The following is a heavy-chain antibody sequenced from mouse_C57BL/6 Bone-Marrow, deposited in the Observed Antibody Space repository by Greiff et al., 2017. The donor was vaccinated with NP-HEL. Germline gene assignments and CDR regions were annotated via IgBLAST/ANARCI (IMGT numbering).Heavy chain of an antibody. CDR3: ARSKTAQAAWFAY. CDR2: IYPGDGDT. Sequence: VKLQESGPELVKPGASVKISCKASGYAFSSSWMNWVKQRPGKGLEWIGRIYPGDGDTNYNGKFKGKATLTADKSSSTAYMQLSSLTSEDSAVYFCARSKTAQAAWFAYWGQGTLVTVSA. J-gene: IGHJ3*01. V-gene: IGHV1-82*01. CDR1: GYAFSSSW. D-gene: IGHD3-2*02.